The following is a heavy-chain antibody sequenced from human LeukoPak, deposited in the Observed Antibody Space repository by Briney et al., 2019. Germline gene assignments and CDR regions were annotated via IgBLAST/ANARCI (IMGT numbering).Heavy chain of an antibody. D-gene: IGHD2-15*01. V-gene: IGHV4-34*01. Sequence: SETLSLTCAVYGGSFSGYYWSWIRQPPGKGLEWIGEINHSGSTNYNPSLKSRVTISVDTSKNQFSLKLSSVTAADTAVYYCAREGQVQWSGDFDYWGQGTLVTVSS. CDR2: INHSGST. CDR3: AREGQVQWSGDFDY. CDR1: GGSFSGYY. J-gene: IGHJ4*02.